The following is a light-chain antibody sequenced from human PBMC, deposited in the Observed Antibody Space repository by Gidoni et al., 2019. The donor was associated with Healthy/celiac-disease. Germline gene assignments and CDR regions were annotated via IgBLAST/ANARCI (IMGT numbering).Light chain of an antibody. V-gene: IGKV1-33*01. CDR3: QQDDNLPPLT. J-gene: IGKJ4*01. Sequence: DIQMTQSPSSLSASVGDRVTITCQASQDISNYLNWSQQKPGKAPKLLIYDASNLETGVPSRFSGSGSGTDFTFTISSLQPEDIATYYCQQDDNLPPLTFGGGTKVEIK. CDR2: DAS. CDR1: QDISNY.